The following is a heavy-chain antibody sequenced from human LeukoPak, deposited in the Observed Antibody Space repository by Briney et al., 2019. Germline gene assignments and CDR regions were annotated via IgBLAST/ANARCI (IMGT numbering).Heavy chain of an antibody. D-gene: IGHD6-13*01. J-gene: IGHJ4*02. CDR2: ISSRGDII. CDR3: ARGPRILAAGSYFFDY. Sequence: GGSLRLSCAASGFTFSDYFFSWVRQAPGKGPEWVSYISSRGDIIHYADAVKGRFTISRDNAENSLYLQMNSLRAEDTAMYYCARGPRILAAGSYFFDYWGQGSLVTVSS. V-gene: IGHV3-11*01. CDR1: GFTFSDYF.